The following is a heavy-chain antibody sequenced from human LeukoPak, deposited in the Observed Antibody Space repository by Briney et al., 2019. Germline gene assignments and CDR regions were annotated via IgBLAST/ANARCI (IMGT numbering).Heavy chain of an antibody. CDR3: AREWVVVVPAAMRDWFDP. Sequence: PSETLSLTCTVSGGSISSYYWSWIRQPAGKGLEWIGRIYTSGSTNYNPSLKSRVTMSVDTSKNQFSLKLSSETAADTAVYYCAREWVVVVPAAMRDWFDPWGQGTLVTVSS. J-gene: IGHJ5*02. V-gene: IGHV4-4*07. D-gene: IGHD2-2*01. CDR1: GGSISSYY. CDR2: IYTSGST.